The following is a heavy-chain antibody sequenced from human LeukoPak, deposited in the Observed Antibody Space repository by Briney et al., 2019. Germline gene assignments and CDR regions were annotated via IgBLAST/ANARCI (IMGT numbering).Heavy chain of an antibody. Sequence: PSGTLSLTCAVYGGSFSGYYWSWIRQAPGKGLEWIGEINHSGSTNYNPSLKSRVTISVDTSKNQFSLKLSSVTAADTAVYYCARLTMVRGVKIDYWGQGTLVTVSS. CDR3: ARLTMVRGVKIDY. J-gene: IGHJ4*02. V-gene: IGHV4-34*01. CDR2: INHSGST. CDR1: GGSFSGYY. D-gene: IGHD3-10*01.